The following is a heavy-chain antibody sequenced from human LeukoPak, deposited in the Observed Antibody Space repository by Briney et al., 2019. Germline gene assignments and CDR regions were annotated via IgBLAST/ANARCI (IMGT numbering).Heavy chain of an antibody. V-gene: IGHV4-34*01. CDR3: VTNYDIFSSDRAY. CDR2: INHSGVT. CDR1: GGSFSDYY. J-gene: IGHJ1*01. Sequence: SETLSLTCAVYGGSFSDYYWSWIRQPPGKGLEWIGEINHSGVTNYNPSLKSRITISEDTSKRQFSLKLSSVTAADTAVYYCVTNYDIFSSDRAYWGQGTMVTVS. D-gene: IGHD3-9*01.